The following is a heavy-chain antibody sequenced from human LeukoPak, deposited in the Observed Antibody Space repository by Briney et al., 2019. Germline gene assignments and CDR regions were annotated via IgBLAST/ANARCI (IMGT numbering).Heavy chain of an antibody. D-gene: IGHD3-16*01. CDR1: GFTFSSYW. V-gene: IGHV3-7*01. CDR3: ARVPYYDYVWGSLVWFDP. Sequence: PGGSLRLSCAASGFTFSSYWMSWVRQAPGKGLEWVANIKQDGSEKYYVDSVKGRFTISRDNAKNSLYLQMSSLRAEDTAVYYCARVPYYDYVWGSLVWFDPWGQGTLVTVSS. J-gene: IGHJ5*02. CDR2: IKQDGSEK.